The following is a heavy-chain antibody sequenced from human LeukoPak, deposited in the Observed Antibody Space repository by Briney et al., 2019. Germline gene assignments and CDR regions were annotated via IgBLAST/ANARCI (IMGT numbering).Heavy chain of an antibody. J-gene: IGHJ4*02. CDR1: GFTFSSYA. V-gene: IGHV3-30-3*01. Sequence: GGSLRLSCAASGFTFSSYAVHWVRQAPGKGLEWVALISYDGNNKYYADSVKGRFTIFRDNSENTLYLQMNSLRAEDTAVYYCARDKASYYFDYWGQGTLVTVSS. CDR2: ISYDGNNK. CDR3: ARDKASYYFDY. D-gene: IGHD6-6*01.